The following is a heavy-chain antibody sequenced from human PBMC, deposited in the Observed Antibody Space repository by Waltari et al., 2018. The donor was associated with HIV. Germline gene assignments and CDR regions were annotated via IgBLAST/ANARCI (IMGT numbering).Heavy chain of an antibody. CDR1: GYSFTSHW. D-gene: IGHD6-13*01. CDR2: IHPGDSDT. Sequence: EVQLVQSGAEVKKPGESLKISCKGSGYSFTSHWIGWVRQMPGKGLEWMGIIHPGDSDTRYSPSFQGQVTISAAKASSTADLQWSSLKASDTAMYYCARRGAAARTFFDPWGQGTLVTVAS. V-gene: IGHV5-51*03. J-gene: IGHJ5*02. CDR3: ARRGAAARTFFDP.